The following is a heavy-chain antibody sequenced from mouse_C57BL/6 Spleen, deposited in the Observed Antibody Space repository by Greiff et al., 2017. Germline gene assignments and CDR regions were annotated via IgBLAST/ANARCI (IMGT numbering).Heavy chain of an antibody. Sequence: VQLQQPGAELVRPGTSVKLSCKDSGYTFTSYWMHWVKQRPGQGLEWIGVIDPSDSYTNYNQKFKGKATLTVDTSSSTAYMQLSSLTSEDSAVXYCARDILPSYAMDYWGQGTSVTVSS. V-gene: IGHV1-59*01. CDR3: ARDILPSYAMDY. D-gene: IGHD1-1*01. J-gene: IGHJ4*01. CDR2: IDPSDSYT. CDR1: GYTFTSYW.